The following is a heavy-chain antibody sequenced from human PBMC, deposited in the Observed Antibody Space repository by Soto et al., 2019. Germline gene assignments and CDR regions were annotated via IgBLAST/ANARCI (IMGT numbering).Heavy chain of an antibody. V-gene: IGHV3-73*02. CDR2: IRSKANSYAT. Sequence: EVQLVESGGGLVQPGGSLKLSCAASGFTFSGSAMHWVRQASGKGLEWVGRIRSKANSYATAYAASVKGRFTISRDDSKNTAYLQMNSRKTEDTAVYYCTSGYYYDSSGYSDYWGQGTLVTVSS. CDR1: GFTFSGSA. J-gene: IGHJ4*02. D-gene: IGHD3-22*01. CDR3: TSGYYYDSSGYSDY.